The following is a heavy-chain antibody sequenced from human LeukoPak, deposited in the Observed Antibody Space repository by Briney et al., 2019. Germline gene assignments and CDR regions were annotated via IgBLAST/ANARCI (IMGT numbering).Heavy chain of an antibody. CDR1: GFTLSSYG. CDR3: ARQSLAASGLDS. V-gene: IGHV3-30*03. D-gene: IGHD6-13*01. CDR2: ISYDGSNK. Sequence: PGGSLRLSCAASGFTLSSYGMHWVRQAPGKGLEWVAVISYDGSNKYYADSVKGRFNISRDNYRNTVVLQMNSLSVDDTAIYCCARQSLAASGLDSWGQGMLVTVSS. J-gene: IGHJ4*02.